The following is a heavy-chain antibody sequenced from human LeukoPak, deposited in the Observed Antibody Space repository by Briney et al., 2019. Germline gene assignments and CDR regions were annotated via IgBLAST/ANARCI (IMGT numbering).Heavy chain of an antibody. V-gene: IGHV4-34*01. CDR2: INHSGST. Sequence: PSETLSLTCAVYGGSFSGYYWSWIRQPPGKGLEWIGEINHSGSTNYNPSLKRRVTISVDTSKNQFSLKLSSVTAADTAVYYCARGPSRYCSSTSCPKTLFDYWGQGTLVTVSS. D-gene: IGHD2-2*01. CDR3: ARGPSRYCSSTSCPKTLFDY. CDR1: GGSFSGYY. J-gene: IGHJ4*02.